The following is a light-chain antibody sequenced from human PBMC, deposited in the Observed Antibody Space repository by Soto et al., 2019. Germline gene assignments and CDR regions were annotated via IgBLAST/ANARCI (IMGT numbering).Light chain of an antibody. J-gene: IGKJ2*01. CDR2: GAS. CDR1: QSLSSSY. Sequence: EIVLTQSPGALSLSPGEGATLSCRASQSLSSSYVAWYQQKLGQPPRLLIYGASNRATGIPDRFSGSWSGTEFTLTISRLEPEDFAVYYCQQYGISPSYTFAQGTKVAIK. V-gene: IGKV3-20*01. CDR3: QQYGISPSYT.